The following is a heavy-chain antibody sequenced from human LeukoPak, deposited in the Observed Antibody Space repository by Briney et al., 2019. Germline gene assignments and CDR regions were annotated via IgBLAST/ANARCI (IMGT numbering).Heavy chain of an antibody. CDR2: IKQDGSEK. J-gene: IGHJ6*02. CDR3: ARDQFYYYYGMDV. Sequence: QAGGSLRLSCAASGFTFSSYWMSWVRQAPGKGLEWVANIKQDGSEKYYVDSVKGRFTISRDNAKNSLYLQMNSLRAEDTAAYYCARDQFYYYYGMDVWGQGTTVTVSS. V-gene: IGHV3-7*01. CDR1: GFTFSSYW.